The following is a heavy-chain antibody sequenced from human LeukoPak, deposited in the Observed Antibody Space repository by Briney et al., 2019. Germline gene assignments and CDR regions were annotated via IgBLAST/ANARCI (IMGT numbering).Heavy chain of an antibody. CDR2: INHSGST. V-gene: IGHV4-34*01. CDR3: ARMTYYYDSSGYPGAFDI. D-gene: IGHD3-22*01. CDR1: GGSFSGYY. J-gene: IGHJ3*02. Sequence: SETLSLTCAVYGGSFSGYYCSWIRQPPGKGLEWIGEINHSGSTNYNPSLKSRVTISVDTSKNQFSLKLSSVTAADTAVYYCARMTYYYDSSGYPGAFDIWGQGTMVTVSS.